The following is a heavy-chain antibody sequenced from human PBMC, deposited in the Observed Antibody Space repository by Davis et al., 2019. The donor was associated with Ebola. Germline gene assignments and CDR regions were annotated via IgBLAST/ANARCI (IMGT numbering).Heavy chain of an antibody. CDR2: IWYDGSNK. D-gene: IGHD3-10*01. CDR1: GFIFSSYG. CDR3: ARGALGMVYGSGVFDY. J-gene: IGHJ4*02. V-gene: IGHV3-33*01. Sequence: PGGSLRLSCAASGFIFSSYGTHWVCLAPGKGLEWVAIIWYDGSNKYYADSVKGRFTISRDDSKNTLYLQMNSLRAEDTAVYYCARGALGMVYGSGVFDYWGQGTLVTVSS.